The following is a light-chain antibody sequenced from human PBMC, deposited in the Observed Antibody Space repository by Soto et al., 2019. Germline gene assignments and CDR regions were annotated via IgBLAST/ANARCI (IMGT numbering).Light chain of an antibody. CDR3: SSFAGSPVV. Sequence: QSALTQPAAVSGSPGQSITISCSGTGSDVGSNNLVSWYQQHPGKGPKVIIYEGEKRPSGVSNRFSGSKSGNTASLTVSGLQAEDEADYYCSSFAGSPVVFGGGTQLTVL. V-gene: IGLV2-14*02. CDR1: GSDVGSNNL. J-gene: IGLJ2*01. CDR2: EGE.